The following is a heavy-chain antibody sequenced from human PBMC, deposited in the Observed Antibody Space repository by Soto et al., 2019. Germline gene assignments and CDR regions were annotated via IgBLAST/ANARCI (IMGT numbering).Heavy chain of an antibody. V-gene: IGHV3-30-3*01. CDR3: ARARSYYDILTGYYIGNPDY. Sequence: GGSVRLSCAASGFTFSSYAMHWVRQAPGKGLEWVAVISYDGSNKYYADSVKGRFTISRDNSKNTLYLQMNSRRAEDTAVYYCARARSYYDILTGYYIGNPDYWGQGTLVTVSS. D-gene: IGHD3-9*01. J-gene: IGHJ4*02. CDR1: GFTFSSYA. CDR2: ISYDGSNK.